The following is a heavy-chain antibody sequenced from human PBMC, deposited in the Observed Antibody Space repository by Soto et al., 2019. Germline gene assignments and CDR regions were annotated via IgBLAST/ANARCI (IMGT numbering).Heavy chain of an antibody. CDR3: ARHNYGSGSTYFDY. Sequence: QVQLQESGPGLVKPSETLSLTCTVSGGSISSYYWSWIRQPPGKGLEWIGYIYYSGSTNYNPSLKSRVAISVDTSKNQFSLKLNSMTAVDTAVYYCARHNYGSGSTYFDYWVQGTLVTVSS. CDR1: GGSISSYY. J-gene: IGHJ4*02. D-gene: IGHD3-10*01. V-gene: IGHV4-59*08. CDR2: IYYSGST.